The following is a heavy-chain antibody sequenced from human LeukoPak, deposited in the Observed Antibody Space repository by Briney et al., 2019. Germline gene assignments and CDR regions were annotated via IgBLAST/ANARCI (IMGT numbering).Heavy chain of an antibody. Sequence: GGSLRLSGAASGFTFSNYWMHWVRQAPGKGLVWVSRIDSDGSRTSYADSVKGRFTISRDNAKNTLYLQMNNLRAEDTAVYYCTTSGGSYRFDPWGQGTLVTVSS. CDR1: GFTFSNYW. CDR3: TTSGGSYRFDP. CDR2: IDSDGSRT. V-gene: IGHV3-74*01. D-gene: IGHD1-26*01. J-gene: IGHJ5*02.